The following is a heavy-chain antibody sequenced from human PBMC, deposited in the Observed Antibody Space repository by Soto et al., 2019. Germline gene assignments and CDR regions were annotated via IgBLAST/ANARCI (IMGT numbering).Heavy chain of an antibody. Sequence: SETLSLTCAVYGGSFSGYYWSWIRQPPGKGLEWIGEINHSGSTNYNPSLKSRVTISVDTSKSQFSLKLSSVTAADTAVYYCARGSIVVVPAAINSYYYYYMDVWGKGTTVTVSS. CDR2: INHSGST. CDR3: ARGSIVVVPAAINSYYYYYMDV. CDR1: GGSFSGYY. J-gene: IGHJ6*03. V-gene: IGHV4-34*01. D-gene: IGHD2-2*02.